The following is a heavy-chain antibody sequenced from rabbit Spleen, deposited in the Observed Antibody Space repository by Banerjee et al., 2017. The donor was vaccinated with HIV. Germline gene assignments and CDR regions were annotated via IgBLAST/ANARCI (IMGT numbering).Heavy chain of an antibody. CDR3: ARAIVPWLGLTRLDL. J-gene: IGHJ3*01. D-gene: IGHD4-1*01. CDR1: GFSFSSSDY. V-gene: IGHV1S40*01. Sequence: LEESGGDLVKPGASLTLTCTASGFSFSSSDYMCWVRQAPGKGLEWIACIYGGSSGNTYYASWARGRFTISSDNAQSTVDLKMTSLTAADTATYFCARAIVPWLGLTRLDLWGPGTLVTVS. CDR2: IYGGSSGNT.